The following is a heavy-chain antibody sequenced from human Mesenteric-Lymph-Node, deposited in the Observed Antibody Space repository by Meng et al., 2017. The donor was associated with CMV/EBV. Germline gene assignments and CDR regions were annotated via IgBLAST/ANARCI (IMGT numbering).Heavy chain of an antibody. Sequence: GESLKISCAASGFTFSSYAMHWVRQAPGKGLEWVAVISYDGSNKYYADSVKGRFTISRDNSKNTLYLQMNSLRAEDTAVYYCAREAEIVGATAMAFDYWGQGTLVTVSS. J-gene: IGHJ4*02. D-gene: IGHD1-26*01. CDR3: AREAEIVGATAMAFDY. CDR1: GFTFSSYA. CDR2: ISYDGSNK. V-gene: IGHV3-30*04.